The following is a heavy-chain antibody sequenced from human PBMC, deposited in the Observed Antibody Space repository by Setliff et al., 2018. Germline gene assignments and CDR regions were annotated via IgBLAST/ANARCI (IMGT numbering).Heavy chain of an antibody. V-gene: IGHV4-39*07. CDR1: GGSISNGTFY. CDR3: ARGRNVASRLLDS. J-gene: IGHJ4*02. D-gene: IGHD6-6*01. CDR2: ITHTGTTGST. Sequence: SETLSLTCTVSGGSISNGTFYWTWIRQSPAKGLEWTGEITHTGTTGSTKYNPSLKSRVTMSIDTSKNQFSLMVTSVTAADTAVYYCARGRNVASRLLDSWGQGTLVTVSS.